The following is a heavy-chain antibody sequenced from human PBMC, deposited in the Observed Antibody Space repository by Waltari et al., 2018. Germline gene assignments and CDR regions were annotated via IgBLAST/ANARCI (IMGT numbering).Heavy chain of an antibody. CDR3: AKSPWNGPLDY. V-gene: IGHV1-2*02. CDR2: INPNSGGT. D-gene: IGHD2-8*01. CDR1: GYTLTGNY. Sequence: QEHLVQSGAEVKKSGASVTVSCKASGYTLTGNYIHWVRQAPGQGLEWMGWINPNSGGTNYAQKFQGRVTVTRDTSISTAYMEVSSLRSDDTAIYYCAKSPWNGPLDYWGQGTLVTVSS. J-gene: IGHJ4*02.